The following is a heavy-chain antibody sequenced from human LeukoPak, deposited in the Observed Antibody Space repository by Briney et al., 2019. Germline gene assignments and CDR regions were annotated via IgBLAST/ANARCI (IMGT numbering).Heavy chain of an antibody. J-gene: IGHJ4*02. Sequence: PGGSLRLSCAASGFTFSSYAMSWVRQAPGKGLEWVPVIGGSGGNTNYADSVRGRFTVSRDNTKNTVYLQMNSLRAEDTAVYYCAKDQYRDYFRGADYWGQGTLVTVSS. CDR3: AKDQYRDYFRGADY. D-gene: IGHD2/OR15-2a*01. V-gene: IGHV3-23*01. CDR1: GFTFSSYA. CDR2: IGGSGGNT.